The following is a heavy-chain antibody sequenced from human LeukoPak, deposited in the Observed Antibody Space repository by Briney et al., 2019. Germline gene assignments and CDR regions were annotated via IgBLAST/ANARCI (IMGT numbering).Heavy chain of an antibody. CDR3: ARDLVGATIPLDY. J-gene: IGHJ4*02. V-gene: IGHV4-39*07. D-gene: IGHD1-26*01. CDR2: IYYSGST. Sequence: SETLSLTCTVSGGSISSSSYYWGWIRQPPGKGLEWIGSIYYSGSTYYSPSLKSRATISVDTSKNQFSLKLSSVTAADTAVYYCARDLVGATIPLDYWGQGTLVTVSS. CDR1: GGSISSSSYY.